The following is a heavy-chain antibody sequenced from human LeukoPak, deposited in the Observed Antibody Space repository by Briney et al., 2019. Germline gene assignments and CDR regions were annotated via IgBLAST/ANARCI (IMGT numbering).Heavy chain of an antibody. D-gene: IGHD3/OR15-3a*01. V-gene: IGHV3-33*01. CDR1: GFTFRDYA. CDR2: IYFDGSEA. J-gene: IGHJ5*02. CDR3: LRGTGTFDGAFDP. Sequence: GGSLRPSCEVSGFTFRDYAMHWVRQAPGKGLEWVAVIYFDGSEAYYADSVKGRFTISRDNYKNTLFLLMDILTADDTAAYYCLRGTGTFDGAFDPWGQGTLVTVSS.